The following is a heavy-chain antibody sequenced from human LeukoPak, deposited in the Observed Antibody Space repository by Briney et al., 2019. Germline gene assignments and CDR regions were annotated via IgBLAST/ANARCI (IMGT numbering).Heavy chain of an antibody. CDR1: GFTFSDYA. J-gene: IGHJ4*02. CDR2: VSGGSSGST. D-gene: IGHD3-9*01. Sequence: GGSLRLSCSASGFTFSDYAMSWVRQAPGKGLEWLSVVSGGSSGSTYYADSVTGRFTVSRDNSKNTVDLQMNSLRAEDTAVYYCAKDDAWLRYQYWGQGTLVTVSS. CDR3: AKDDAWLRYQY. V-gene: IGHV3-23*01.